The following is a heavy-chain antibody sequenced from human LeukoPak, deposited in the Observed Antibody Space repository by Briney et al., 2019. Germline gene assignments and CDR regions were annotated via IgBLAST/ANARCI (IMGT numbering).Heavy chain of an antibody. V-gene: IGHV3-53*01. D-gene: IGHD2-2*01. CDR3: ASEYCSSTSCYRGHAFDI. CDR1: GFTFSSYA. CDR2: IYSGGST. J-gene: IGHJ3*02. Sequence: GGSLRLSCAASGFTFSSYAMHWVRQAPGKGLEWVSVIYSGGSTYYADSVKGRFTISRDNSKNTLYLQMNSLRAEDTAVYYCASEYCSSTSCYRGHAFDIWGQGTMVTVSS.